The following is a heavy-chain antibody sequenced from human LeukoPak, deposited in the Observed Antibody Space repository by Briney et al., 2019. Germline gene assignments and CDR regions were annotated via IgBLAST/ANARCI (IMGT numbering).Heavy chain of an antibody. D-gene: IGHD6-13*01. CDR1: GGSFSGYY. V-gene: IGHV4-34*01. Sequence: SETLSLTCAVYGGSFSGYYWSWIRQPPGKGLEWIGEINHSGSTNYNPSLKSRVTISVDTSKNQFSLKLSSVTAADTVVYYCARGARGIATVGGYPNALDYWGQGTLVTVSS. J-gene: IGHJ4*02. CDR2: INHSGST. CDR3: ARGARGIATVGGYPNALDY.